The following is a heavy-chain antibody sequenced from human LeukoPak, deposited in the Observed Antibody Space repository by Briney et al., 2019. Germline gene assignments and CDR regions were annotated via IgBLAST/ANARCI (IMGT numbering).Heavy chain of an antibody. J-gene: IGHJ6*02. CDR2: ISDSGGST. Sequence: GGSLRLSCSASGFPFSSYAMHWVRQAPGKGLEYVSAISDSGGSTYYADSVKGRFTISRDNYKNTLYLQMSSLRAEDTAVYFCARGYSFGPYGMDVWGQGTTVTVSS. D-gene: IGHD2-15*01. CDR3: ARGYSFGPYGMDV. V-gene: IGHV3-64D*09. CDR1: GFPFSSYA.